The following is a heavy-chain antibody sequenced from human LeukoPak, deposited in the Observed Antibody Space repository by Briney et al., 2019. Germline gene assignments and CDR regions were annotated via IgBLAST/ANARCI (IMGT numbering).Heavy chain of an antibody. CDR1: GFTFSDYY. CDR3: AKVTDSGYDYFDY. J-gene: IGHJ4*02. CDR2: ISSDGTTI. D-gene: IGHD5-12*01. Sequence: GGSLRLSCAASGFTFSDYYMTWIRQAPGKGLEWISYISSDGTTIYYADSVRGRFTISRDNSKNTLYLQMNSLRAEDTAVYYCAKVTDSGYDYFDYWGQGTLVTVSS. V-gene: IGHV3-11*01.